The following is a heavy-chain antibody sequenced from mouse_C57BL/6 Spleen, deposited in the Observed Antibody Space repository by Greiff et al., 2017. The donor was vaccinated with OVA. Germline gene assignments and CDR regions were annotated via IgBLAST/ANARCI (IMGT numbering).Heavy chain of an antibody. CDR3: TRTLTGTVDY. Sequence: EVMLVESGGGLVQPGGSMKLSCAASGFTFSDAWMDWVRQSPEEGLEWVAEIRNKANNHATYYAESVKGRFTISRDDSKSSVYLQMNSLRAEDTGIYYCTRTLTGTVDYWGQGTTLTVSS. CDR2: IRNKANNHAT. J-gene: IGHJ2*01. CDR1: GFTFSDAW. V-gene: IGHV6-6*01. D-gene: IGHD4-1*01.